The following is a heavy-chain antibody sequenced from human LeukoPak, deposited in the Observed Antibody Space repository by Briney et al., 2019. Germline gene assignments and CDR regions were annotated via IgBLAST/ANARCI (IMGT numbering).Heavy chain of an antibody. V-gene: IGHV3-48*03. CDR1: GFTFSSHE. D-gene: IGHD2-21*01. Sequence: GGSLRLSCAASGFTFSSHEMNWVRQAPGKGLEWVSYISSSGTTIYYADSVKGRFTVSRDNAKNSLYLQMNSLRAEDTAVYSCARGPSSANLLFFDYWGQGTLVTVSS. CDR3: ARGPSSANLLFFDY. J-gene: IGHJ4*02. CDR2: ISSSGTTI.